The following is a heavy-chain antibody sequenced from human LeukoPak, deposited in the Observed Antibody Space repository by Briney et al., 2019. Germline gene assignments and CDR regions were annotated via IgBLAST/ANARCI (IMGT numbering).Heavy chain of an antibody. J-gene: IGHJ4*02. CDR1: GGSFSAYY. D-gene: IGHD3-16*02. CDR2: INHSGST. Sequence: SETLSLTCAVYGGSFSAYYWSWISQPPGKGLEWIGEINHSGSTNYNPSLKSRVTISVDTSKNQFSLKLSSVTAADTAVYYCARISVEDDYVWGSYRFENYFDYWGQGTLVTVSS. CDR3: ARISVEDDYVWGSYRFENYFDY. V-gene: IGHV4-34*01.